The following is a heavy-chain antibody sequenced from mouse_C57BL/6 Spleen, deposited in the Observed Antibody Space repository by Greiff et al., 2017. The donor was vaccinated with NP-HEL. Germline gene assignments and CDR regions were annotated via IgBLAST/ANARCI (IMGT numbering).Heavy chain of an antibody. D-gene: IGHD1-1*01. CDR1: GYTFTDHT. Sequence: QVQLQQSDAELVKPGASVKISCKVSGYTFTDHTIHWMKQRPEQGLEWIGYIYPRDGSTKYNEKFKGKATLTADKSSSTAYMQLNSLTSEDSAVYFWSRSYYGSSFYGYFDVWGTGTTVTVSS. J-gene: IGHJ1*03. CDR2: IYPRDGST. CDR3: SRSYYGSSFYGYFDV. V-gene: IGHV1-78*01.